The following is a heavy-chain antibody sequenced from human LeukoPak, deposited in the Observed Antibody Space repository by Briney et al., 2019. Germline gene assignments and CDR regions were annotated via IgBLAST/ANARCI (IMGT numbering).Heavy chain of an antibody. J-gene: IGHJ4*02. CDR1: GLTFSSYA. CDR2: ISNGGVST. V-gene: IGHV3-23*01. CDR3: ANGAREYIDY. Sequence: GGSLRLSCAASGLTFSSYAMSWVRQAPGKGLEWVSRISNGGVSTYYADSVKGRFTISRDNSKNMLYLQMNSLTAEDTAVYYCANGAREYIDYWGQGTLVTVSS. D-gene: IGHD5-12*01.